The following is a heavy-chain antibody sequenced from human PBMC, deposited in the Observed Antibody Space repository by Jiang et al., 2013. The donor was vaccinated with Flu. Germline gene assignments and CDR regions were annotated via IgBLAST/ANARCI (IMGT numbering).Heavy chain of an antibody. D-gene: IGHD3-16*01. CDR1: GGSISPYY. CDR2: TYYSGNT. V-gene: IGHV4-59*08. Sequence: GSGLVKPSETLSLTCTVSGGSISPYYWSWIRQPPGEGLEWIGYTYYSGNTNYNPSLKSRVTISVATSMDQFSLRLTSVTAADTAVYYCARHNPGGWGTFDYWGQGILVTVSP. CDR3: ARHNPGGWGTFDY. J-gene: IGHJ4*02.